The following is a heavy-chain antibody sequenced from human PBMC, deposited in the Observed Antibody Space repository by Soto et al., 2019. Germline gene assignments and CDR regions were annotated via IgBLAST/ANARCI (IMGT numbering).Heavy chain of an antibody. CDR2: IKQDGSEK. CDR1: GFTFSSYW. J-gene: IGHJ6*03. D-gene: IGHD3-10*01. Sequence: QPGGSLRLSCAASGFTFSSYWMSWVRQAPGKGLEWVANIKQDGSEKYYVDSVKGRFTISRDNAKNSLYLQMNSLRAEDTAVYYCARMGGEEGGELSRVYRYAPDYYYYYMDVWGKGTTVTVSS. CDR3: ARMGGEEGGELSRVYRYAPDYYYYYMDV. V-gene: IGHV3-7*01.